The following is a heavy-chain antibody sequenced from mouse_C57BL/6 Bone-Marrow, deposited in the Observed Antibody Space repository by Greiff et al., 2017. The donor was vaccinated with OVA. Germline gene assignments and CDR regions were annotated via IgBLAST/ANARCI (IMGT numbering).Heavy chain of an antibody. Sequence: VQLKQSGAELVRPGASVTLSCKASGYTFTDYEMHWVKQTPVHGLEWIGAIDPETGGTAYNQKFKGKAILTADKSSSTAYMELRSLTSEDSAIYYCTRYWAWFAYWGKGTLVTVSA. CDR1: GYTFTDYE. CDR2: IDPETGGT. D-gene: IGHD4-1*01. V-gene: IGHV1-15*01. CDR3: TRYWAWFAY. J-gene: IGHJ3*01.